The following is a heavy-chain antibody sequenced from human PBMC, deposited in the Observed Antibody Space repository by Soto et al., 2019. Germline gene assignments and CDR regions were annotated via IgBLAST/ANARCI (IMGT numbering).Heavy chain of an antibody. Sequence: EVQLLESGGGLVQPGGSLRLSCAASGFTFSSYAMSWVRQAPGKGLEWVSAISGSGGSTYYADSVKGRFTISRDNSKNTLYLQMNSLRAEDTAVYYCAKDRGPMIVLVISAPIDYWGQGTLVTVSS. D-gene: IGHD3-22*01. CDR1: GFTFSSYA. CDR3: AKDRGPMIVLVISAPIDY. J-gene: IGHJ4*02. V-gene: IGHV3-23*01. CDR2: ISGSGGST.